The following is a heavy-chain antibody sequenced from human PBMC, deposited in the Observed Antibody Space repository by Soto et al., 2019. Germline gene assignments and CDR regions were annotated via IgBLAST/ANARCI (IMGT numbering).Heavy chain of an antibody. V-gene: IGHV4-59*01. CDR3: AREYRGMRHDAFDI. Sequence: QVQLQESGPGLVKPSETLSLSCTVSGGSISGYYWSWIRQSPGQGLEWIGYISYSGTTNYNPSLSSRITISADTSKNRFSLKLSSVIAADTAVYYCAREYRGMRHDAFDIWGQGTMVTVSS. D-gene: IGHD2-8*01. J-gene: IGHJ3*02. CDR2: ISYSGTT. CDR1: GGSISGYY.